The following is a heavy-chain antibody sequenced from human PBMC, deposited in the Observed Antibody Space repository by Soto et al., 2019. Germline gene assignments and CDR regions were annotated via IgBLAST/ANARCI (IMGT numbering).Heavy chain of an antibody. V-gene: IGHV1-2*02. CDR1: GYTFTGYY. CDR2: INPNSGDT. CDR3: ARTYSNSSRPSYGMDV. J-gene: IGHJ6*02. D-gene: IGHD6-6*01. Sequence: ASVKVSCKASGYTFTGYYMHWVRQAPGQGLQWMGWINPNSGDTNYAQKFQGRVTMTRDTSITTAYLDLSRLRSDDTAVYYCARTYSNSSRPSYGMDVWGQGTTVTVSS.